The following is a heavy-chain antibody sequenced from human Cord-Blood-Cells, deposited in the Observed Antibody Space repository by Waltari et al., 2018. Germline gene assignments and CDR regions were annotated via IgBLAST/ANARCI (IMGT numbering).Heavy chain of an antibody. D-gene: IGHD1-26*01. CDR1: GFTFGDYA. CDR3: TRDPSYSHPFFDY. V-gene: IGHV3-49*04. J-gene: IGHJ4*02. Sequence: EVQLVESGGGLVQPGRSLRLSCTDSGFTFGDYAMSWVRQAPGKGLEWVGFIRSKAYGGTTEYAASVKGRFTISRDDSKSIAYLKMNSLKTEDTAVYYCTRDPSYSHPFFDYWGQGTLVTVSS. CDR2: IRSKAYGGTT.